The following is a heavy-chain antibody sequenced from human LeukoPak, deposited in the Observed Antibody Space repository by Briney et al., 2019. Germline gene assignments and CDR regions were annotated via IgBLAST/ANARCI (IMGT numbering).Heavy chain of an antibody. CDR2: INHSGST. Sequence: PSETLSLTCAVSGGSFSGYYWSWIRQPPGKGLEWIGEINHSGSTNYNPSLKSRVTISVDTSKNQFSLKLSSVTAADTAVYYCASMDLGYCSSTSCYALFDYWGQGTLVTVSS. D-gene: IGHD2-2*01. V-gene: IGHV4-34*01. J-gene: IGHJ4*02. CDR3: ASMDLGYCSSTSCYALFDY. CDR1: GGSFSGYY.